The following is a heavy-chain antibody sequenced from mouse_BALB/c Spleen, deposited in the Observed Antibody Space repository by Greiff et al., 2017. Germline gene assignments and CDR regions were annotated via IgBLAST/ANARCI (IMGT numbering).Heavy chain of an antibody. CDR1: GFNIKDTY. V-gene: IGHV14-3*02. Sequence: EVQLQQSGAELVKPGASVKLSCTASGFNIKDTYMHWVKQRPEQGLEWIGRIDPANGNTKYDPKFQGKATITADTSSNTAYLQLSSLTSEDTAVYYCASLYYGSSYGYWGQGTTLTVSS. D-gene: IGHD1-1*01. CDR2: IDPANGNT. CDR3: ASLYYGSSYGY. J-gene: IGHJ2*01.